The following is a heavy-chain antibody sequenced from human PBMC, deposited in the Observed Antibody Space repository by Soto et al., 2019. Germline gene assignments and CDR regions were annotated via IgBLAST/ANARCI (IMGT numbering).Heavy chain of an antibody. Sequence: SVKVSCKASGGTFSSYAISWVRQAPGQGLEWMGGIIPIFGTANYAQKFQGRVTITADESTSTAYMELSSLRSEDTAVYYCARTTVNANYYYYGMHVWGQGTTVTVSS. CDR2: IIPIFGTA. V-gene: IGHV1-69*13. J-gene: IGHJ6*02. D-gene: IGHD4-4*01. CDR3: ARTTVNANYYYYGMHV. CDR1: GGTFSSYA.